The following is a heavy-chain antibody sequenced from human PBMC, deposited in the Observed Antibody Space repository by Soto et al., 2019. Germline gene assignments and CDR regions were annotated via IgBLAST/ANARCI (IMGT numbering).Heavy chain of an antibody. CDR3: ANPSAHSSPAHFDY. CDR2: IIPIFGTA. J-gene: IGHJ4*02. CDR1: GGTFSSYA. D-gene: IGHD6-13*01. V-gene: IGHV1-69*12. Sequence: QVQLVQSGAEVKKPGSSVKVSCKASGGTFSSYAISWVRQAPGQGLEWMGGIIPIFGTANYAQKFQGRVTXXAXEXRSTAYMELSRLRSEDTAVYYCANPSAHSSPAHFDYWGQGTLVTVSS.